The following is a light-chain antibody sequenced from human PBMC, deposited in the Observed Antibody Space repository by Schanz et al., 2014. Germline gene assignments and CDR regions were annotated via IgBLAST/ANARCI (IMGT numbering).Light chain of an antibody. CDR3: QQYGSFPYT. Sequence: EIVLTQSPATLSLSPGERATLSCRASQSVNTYLAWYQQKPGQAPRLLIYDASNRASGIPARFSGSGSGTDFTLTISSLEPEDFAVYYCQQYGSFPYTFGQGTKLEIK. J-gene: IGKJ2*01. CDR1: QSVNTY. V-gene: IGKV3-11*01. CDR2: DAS.